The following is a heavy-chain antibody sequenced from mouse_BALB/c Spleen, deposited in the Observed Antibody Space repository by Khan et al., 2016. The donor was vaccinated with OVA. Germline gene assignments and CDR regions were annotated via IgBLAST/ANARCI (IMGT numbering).Heavy chain of an antibody. Sequence: DVKLVESGPGLVKPSQSLSLTCTVTGYSITSGYGWNLIRQFPGNKLEWMGYISYSGSTNYNPSLKSRISITRDTSKNQFFLQLNSVTTEDTATYYCARTARIKYWGQGTTLTVSS. CDR3: ARTARIKY. CDR1: GYSITSGYG. J-gene: IGHJ2*01. D-gene: IGHD1-2*01. CDR2: ISYSGST. V-gene: IGHV3-2*02.